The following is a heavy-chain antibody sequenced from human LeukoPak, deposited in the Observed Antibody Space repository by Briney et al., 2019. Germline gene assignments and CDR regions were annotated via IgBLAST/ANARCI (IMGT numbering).Heavy chain of an antibody. CDR3: ARASRPMAGYYYYYMDV. Sequence: SETLSLTCTVSGSSISSYYWSWIRQPAGKGLEWIGRIYTSGSTNYNPSLKSRVTMSVDTSKNQFSLKLSSVTAADTAVYYCARASRPMAGYYYYYMDVWGKGTTVTVSS. CDR2: IYTSGST. CDR1: GSSISSYY. V-gene: IGHV4-4*07. D-gene: IGHD2-8*01. J-gene: IGHJ6*03.